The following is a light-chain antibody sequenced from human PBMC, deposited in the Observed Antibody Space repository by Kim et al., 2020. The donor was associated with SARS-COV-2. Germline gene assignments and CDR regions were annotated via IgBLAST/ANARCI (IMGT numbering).Light chain of an antibody. CDR3: NSRDSSGNHLV. CDR2: GKN. J-gene: IGLJ2*01. V-gene: IGLV3-19*01. CDR1: SLRSYY. Sequence: LGQTVRLTCQGDSLRSYYASWYQQKPGQAPVLVIYGKNNRPSGIPDRFSSSSSGNTASLTITGAQAEDEADYYCNSRDSSGNHLVFGGGTQLTVL.